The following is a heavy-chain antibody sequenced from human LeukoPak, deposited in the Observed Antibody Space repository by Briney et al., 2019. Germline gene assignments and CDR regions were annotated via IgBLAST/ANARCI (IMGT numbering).Heavy chain of an antibody. CDR1: GYTFTSYG. J-gene: IGHJ6*03. Sequence: ASVKVSCKASGYTFTSYGISWVRQAPGQGLEWMGWISAYNGNTNYAQKLQGRVTMTTDTSTGTAYMELRSLRSDDTAVYYCARVWGYYYGSGSYLGHYYYMDVWGKGTTVTVSS. CDR2: ISAYNGNT. D-gene: IGHD3-10*01. CDR3: ARVWGYYYGSGSYLGHYYYMDV. V-gene: IGHV1-18*01.